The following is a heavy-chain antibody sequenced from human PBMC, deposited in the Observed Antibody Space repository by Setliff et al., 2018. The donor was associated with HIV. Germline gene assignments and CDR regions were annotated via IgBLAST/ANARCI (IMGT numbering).Heavy chain of an antibody. Sequence: SETLSLTCTVSGGSISSNSYYWGWIRQPPGKGLEWIGSIYHSGRTYYNPSLKSRVTISVDTSKNQFSLKLTTMTAADTAVYYCNIYYYYYMDVWGKGTTVTVSS. CDR1: GGSISSNSYY. J-gene: IGHJ6*03. CDR2: IYHSGRT. CDR3: NIYYYYYMDV. V-gene: IGHV4-39*07.